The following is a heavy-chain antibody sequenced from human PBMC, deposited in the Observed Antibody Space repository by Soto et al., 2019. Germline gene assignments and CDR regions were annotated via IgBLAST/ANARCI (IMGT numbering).Heavy chain of an antibody. CDR2: IFYTGSA. D-gene: IGHD4-4*01. CDR1: GGYISTGDYY. CDR3: ARALGYSALSS. V-gene: IGHV4-30-4*01. J-gene: IGHJ5*02. Sequence: QVQLQESGPGLVKPSQTLYLTCAVSGGYISTGDYYWSWIRQPPEQGLEWIGYIFYTGSAYYNPSLKSRVSISVDTSKNQFSLRLSSVPAGESSVYYCARALGYSALSSLGQGTLVTVSS.